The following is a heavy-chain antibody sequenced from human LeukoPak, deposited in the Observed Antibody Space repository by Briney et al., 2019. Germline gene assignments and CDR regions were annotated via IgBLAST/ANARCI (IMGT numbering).Heavy chain of an antibody. V-gene: IGHV3-21*01. Sequence: GGSLRLSCAASGFTFSSYSMNWVRQAPGKGLEWVSSISSSSSYIYYADSVKGRFTISRDNARNSLYLQMNSLRAEDTAVYYCASEPRGYSGYDHVAADYWGQGTLVTVSS. CDR2: ISSSSSYI. CDR1: GFTFSSYS. CDR3: ASEPRGYSGYDHVAADY. D-gene: IGHD5-12*01. J-gene: IGHJ4*02.